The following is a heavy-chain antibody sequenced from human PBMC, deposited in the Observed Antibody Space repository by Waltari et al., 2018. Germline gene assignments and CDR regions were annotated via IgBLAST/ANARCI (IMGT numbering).Heavy chain of an antibody. CDR2: IAYDGSNK. CDR3: ARDLVAYCSSTSCLNWFDP. J-gene: IGHJ5*02. CDR1: GFTFSSYG. Sequence: QVQLVESGGGVVQPGRSLRLSCAASGFTFSSYGMHWVRQAPGKGLEWVAVIAYDGSNKYYADAVKGRFTISRDNSKNTLYLQMNSLRAEDTAVYYCARDLVAYCSSTSCLNWFDPWGQGTLVTVSS. V-gene: IGHV3-30*03. D-gene: IGHD2-2*01.